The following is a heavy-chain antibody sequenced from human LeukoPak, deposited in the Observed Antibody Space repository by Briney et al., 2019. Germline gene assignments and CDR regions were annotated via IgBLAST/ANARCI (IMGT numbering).Heavy chain of an antibody. Sequence: AETLSLACAVYGGSFGGYYWSWIRQPPGKGLEWIGEINHSGSTNYNPSLKSRVTISVDTSKNQFSLKLSSVTAADTAVYYCARGRRRNTMVRGVANWFDPWGQGTLVTVSS. V-gene: IGHV4-34*01. J-gene: IGHJ5*02. CDR2: INHSGST. D-gene: IGHD3-10*01. CDR1: GGSFGGYY. CDR3: ARGRRRNTMVRGVANWFDP.